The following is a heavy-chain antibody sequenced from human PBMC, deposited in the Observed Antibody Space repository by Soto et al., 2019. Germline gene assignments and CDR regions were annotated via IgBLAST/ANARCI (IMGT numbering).Heavy chain of an antibody. J-gene: IGHJ4*02. CDR1: GFTLSSYA. D-gene: IGHD3-10*01. V-gene: IGHV3-23*01. CDR2: IRGCGDSK. Sequence: EVQLLESGGGMVQPGGSLRLSCAASGFTLSSYARSWVRQAPGMGLEWVAVIRGCGDSKNDADSVKGRFTIARDNFKNMLYLQMNSLRAEDTAVYYCAKDGRQSRIWYGSFDYWGQGTLVTVPS. CDR3: AKDGRQSRIWYGSFDY.